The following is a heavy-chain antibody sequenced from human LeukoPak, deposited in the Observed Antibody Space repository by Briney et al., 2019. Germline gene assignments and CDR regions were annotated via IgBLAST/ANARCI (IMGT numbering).Heavy chain of an antibody. V-gene: IGHV3-15*01. J-gene: IGHJ4*02. CDR3: TTGRNTSAFFPQRF. CDR1: GFTFGSYG. CDR2: IKTKTDGGTT. D-gene: IGHD6-19*01. Sequence: GGSLRLSCAASGFTFGSYGMSWVRQAPGKGLEWVGRIKTKTDGGTTDYAAPVKGRFTISRDDSKNTLSLQMNSLKTEDTAVYYCTTGRNTSAFFPQRFWGQGTLVTVSS.